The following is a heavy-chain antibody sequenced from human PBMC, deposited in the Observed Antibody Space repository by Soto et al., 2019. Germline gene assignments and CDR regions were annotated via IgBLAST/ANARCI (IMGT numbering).Heavy chain of an antibody. V-gene: IGHV1-18*01. CDR1: GYTFTSSG. Sequence: RASVKVSCKASGYTFTSSGMSWVRQAPGQGLEWMGWISAHTGSSEYAQRFQGRVTMTTDRSTSTAYMELRSLRSDDTAVYYCARDVFYQGIDSRGYSFDAFDFWGPGTLVTVSS. CDR2: ISAHTGSS. CDR3: ARDVFYQGIDSRGYSFDAFDF. D-gene: IGHD3-22*01. J-gene: IGHJ3*01.